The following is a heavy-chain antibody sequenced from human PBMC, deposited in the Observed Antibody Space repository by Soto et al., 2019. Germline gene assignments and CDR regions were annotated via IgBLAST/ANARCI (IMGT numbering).Heavy chain of an antibody. CDR1: GDSVSSTSVA. Sequence: SQTLSLTCAISGDSVSSTSVAWIWLRQSPSRGLEWLGRTYYRSKWYNDYAVSVKSRITINPDTSKNQLSLQLNSLTPEDTAVYFCAREMGSDAFDIWGQGTMVTVSS. J-gene: IGHJ3*02. V-gene: IGHV6-1*01. D-gene: IGHD3-10*01. CDR2: TYYRSKWYN. CDR3: AREMGSDAFDI.